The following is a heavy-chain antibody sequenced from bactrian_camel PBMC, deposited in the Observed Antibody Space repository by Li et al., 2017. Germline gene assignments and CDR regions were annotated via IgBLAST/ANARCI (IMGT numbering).Heavy chain of an antibody. CDR3: AAHGISGSYCNVQFVRGFAF. CDR1: GYTGGKNC. Sequence: HVQLVESGGELVQPGGSLRLSCAVSGYTGGKNCVAWFRQAPGNEREGVALIHSDGSTSYADSVKDRFTISKDNAKNTLYLQMSSLKPEDTAMYYCAAHGISGSYCNVQFVRGFAFRGQGTQVTVS. CDR2: IHSDGST. J-gene: IGHJ6*01. D-gene: IGHD2*01. V-gene: IGHV3S53*01.